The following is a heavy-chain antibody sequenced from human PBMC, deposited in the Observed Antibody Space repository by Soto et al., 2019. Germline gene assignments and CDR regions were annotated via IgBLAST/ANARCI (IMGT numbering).Heavy chain of an antibody. D-gene: IGHD3-10*01. CDR1: SGPSSSHN. V-gene: IGHV4-59*08. J-gene: IGHJ6*02. Sequence: QVQLQQSGPGLVKPSETLSLTCSVSSGPSSSHNWGWIRQPPGRGLEWIGYVYSTGGTSYNPALKGXVXLSADTSTNHISLTLTSVTAADTAVYYCVSQGIGTLHGLVDVWGQGTTVRVSS. CDR3: VSQGIGTLHGLVDV. CDR2: VYSTGGT.